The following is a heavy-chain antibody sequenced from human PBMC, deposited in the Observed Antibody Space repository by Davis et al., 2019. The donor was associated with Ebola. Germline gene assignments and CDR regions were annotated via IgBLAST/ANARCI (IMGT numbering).Heavy chain of an antibody. Sequence: ASVKVSCKASGYTFTSYGISWVRQAPGQGLEWMGCITAYNGNTNYAQKLQGRVTMTTDTSTSTAYMELRSLRSDDTAVYYCARGITMIVPSYFDYWGQGTLVTVSS. CDR3: ARGITMIVPSYFDY. J-gene: IGHJ4*02. D-gene: IGHD3-22*01. V-gene: IGHV1-18*01. CDR2: ITAYNGNT. CDR1: GYTFTSYG.